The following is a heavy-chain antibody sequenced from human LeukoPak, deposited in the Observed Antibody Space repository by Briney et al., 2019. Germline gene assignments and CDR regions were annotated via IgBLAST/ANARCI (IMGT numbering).Heavy chain of an antibody. V-gene: IGHV1-2*02. D-gene: IGHD1-26*01. J-gene: IGHJ4*02. CDR3: AKEDGELGVFLVHEDY. Sequence: ASVKVSCKASGYTFTGYYMHWVRQAPGQGLEWMGWINPNSGGANYAQKLQSRVTMTTDTSTSTAYMELRSLRSDDTAVYYCAKEDGELGVFLVHEDYWGQGTLVTVSS. CDR2: INPNSGGA. CDR1: GYTFTGYY.